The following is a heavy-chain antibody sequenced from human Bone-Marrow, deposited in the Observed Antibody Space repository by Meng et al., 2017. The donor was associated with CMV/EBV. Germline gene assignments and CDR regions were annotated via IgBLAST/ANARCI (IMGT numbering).Heavy chain of an antibody. J-gene: IGHJ5*02. Sequence: ASVKVSCKASGYTFTGYYMHWVRQAPGQGLEFMGWINPNSGGTKYTQKFQGRVTMTSDPSINTAYMELRSLTSDDTAFYYRARGPSSAGWYLSGFAPWGQGTLVTVSS. CDR2: INPNSGGT. CDR1: GYTFTGYY. V-gene: IGHV1-2*02. CDR3: ARGPSSAGWYLSGFAP. D-gene: IGHD6-19*01.